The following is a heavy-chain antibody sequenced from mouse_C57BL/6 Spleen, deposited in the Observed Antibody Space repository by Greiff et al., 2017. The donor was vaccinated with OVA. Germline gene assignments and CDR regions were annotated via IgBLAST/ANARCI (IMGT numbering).Heavy chain of an antibody. CDR3: AREKGIYYGNYDYFDY. V-gene: IGHV1-55*01. D-gene: IGHD2-1*01. Sequence: VQLQQPGAELVKPGASVKMSCKASGYTFTSYWITWVKQRPGQGLEWIGDIYPGSGSTNYNEKFKSKATLTVDTSSSTAYMQLSSLTSEDSAVYYCAREKGIYYGNYDYFDYWGQGTTLTVSS. CDR1: GYTFTSYW. CDR2: IYPGSGST. J-gene: IGHJ2*01.